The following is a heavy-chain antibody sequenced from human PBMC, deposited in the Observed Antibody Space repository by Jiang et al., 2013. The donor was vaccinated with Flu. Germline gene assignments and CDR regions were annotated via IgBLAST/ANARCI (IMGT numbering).Heavy chain of an antibody. CDR2: IDWDDDK. V-gene: IGHV2-70*04. J-gene: IGHJ5*01. CDR1: GFSPSTGEVR. Sequence: KPTQTLTLTCTFSGFSPSTGEVRVSWIRQPPGKALEWLARIDWDDDKFYSTSLKTRLTISKDTSINQVVLTMTDMDPVDTATYYCARTAHYSAWSFDSWGQGTLVTVSS. CDR3: ARTAHYSAWSFDS. D-gene: IGHD5-18*01.